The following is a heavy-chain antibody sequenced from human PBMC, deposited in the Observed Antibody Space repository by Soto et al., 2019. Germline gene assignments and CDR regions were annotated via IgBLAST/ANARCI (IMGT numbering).Heavy chain of an antibody. V-gene: IGHV3-33*01. D-gene: IGHD3-10*01. J-gene: IGHJ4*02. CDR3: ARDWAEFPGSGESSYYFDY. CDR1: GFPFSSYG. CDR2: IWYNGSNK. Sequence: GSLRLSCAASGFPFSSYGMHWVRQAPGKGLEWVAVIWYNGSNKYYADSVKGRFTISRDNSKNTLYLQMNSLRAEDTAVYYCARDWAEFPGSGESSYYFDYWGQGTLVTVSS.